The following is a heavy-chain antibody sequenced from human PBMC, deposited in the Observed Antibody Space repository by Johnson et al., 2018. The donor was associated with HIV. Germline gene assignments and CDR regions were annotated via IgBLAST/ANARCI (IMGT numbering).Heavy chain of an antibody. CDR1: GFTFDDYG. Sequence: VQLVESGGGVVRPGGSLRLSCAASGFTFDDYGMSWVRQAPGKGLEWVSGINWNGGSTGYVDAVKGRFTISRDNAKNSLYLQMNSLRAEDTAVYYCAKGGEYSSSWSAFDISGQGTMVTVSS. V-gene: IGHV3-20*04. J-gene: IGHJ3*02. D-gene: IGHD6-6*01. CDR3: AKGGEYSSSWSAFDI. CDR2: INWNGGST.